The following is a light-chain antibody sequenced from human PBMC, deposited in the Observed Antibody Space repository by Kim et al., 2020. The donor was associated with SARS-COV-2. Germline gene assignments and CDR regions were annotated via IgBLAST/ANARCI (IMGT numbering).Light chain of an antibody. J-gene: IGLJ3*02. V-gene: IGLV6-57*01. Sequence: NFMLTQPHSVSESPGKTVTISCTRSSGNIASSYVQWYQQRPGSSPTTLIYEDNQRTPGVPERFSGSVDSSSNSASLTISGLKTEDEADYFCQSYDDLNRVFGGGTKLTVL. CDR3: QSYDDLNRV. CDR2: EDN. CDR1: SGNIASSY.